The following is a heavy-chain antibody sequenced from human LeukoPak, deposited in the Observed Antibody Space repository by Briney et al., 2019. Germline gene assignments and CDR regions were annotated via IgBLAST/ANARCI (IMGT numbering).Heavy chain of an antibody. CDR1: GSIFTSYW. CDR2: IYPGDSDT. CDR3: ARHLTYGGYSGYDGARHYYYCYMDV. J-gene: IGHJ6*03. Sequence: HGASLQISCKGSGSIFTSYWIGWVRQLPGKGLEWMGIIYPGDSDTTYSPSFQGQVTISADKSISTAYLQWSSLKASDTAMHYCARHLTYGGYSGYDGARHYYYCYMDVWGKGTTVTISS. D-gene: IGHD5-12*01. V-gene: IGHV5-51*01.